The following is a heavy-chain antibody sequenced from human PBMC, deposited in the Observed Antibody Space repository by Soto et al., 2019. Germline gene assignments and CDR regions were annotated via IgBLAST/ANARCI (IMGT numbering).Heavy chain of an antibody. V-gene: IGHV1-3*01. J-gene: IGHJ4*02. CDR3: ARDDSPEWWTMDY. CDR2: INAGNGNT. D-gene: IGHD2-8*01. Sequence: ASVKVSCKASGYTFTSYAMHWVRQAPGQRLEWMGWINAGNGNTKYSQKFQGRVTITRDTSASTAYMELSSLRSEDTAVYYCARDDSPEWWTMDYWGQGTLVTVSS. CDR1: GYTFTSYA.